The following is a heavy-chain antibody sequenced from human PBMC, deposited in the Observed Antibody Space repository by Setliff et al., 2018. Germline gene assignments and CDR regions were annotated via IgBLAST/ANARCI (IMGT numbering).Heavy chain of an antibody. CDR2: INHRGFT. D-gene: IGHD6-6*01. CDR1: GESFDNHY. Sequence: ASETLSLTCAVYGESFDNHYWTWIRQPPGERLEWIGEINHRGFTDYKPSPKSRLTMSVDTSRNQFSLNLGPVTAADTGVYYCARGRIAERPEAIDYWGQGTPVTVSS. CDR3: ARGRIAERPEAIDY. V-gene: IGHV4-34*01. J-gene: IGHJ4*02.